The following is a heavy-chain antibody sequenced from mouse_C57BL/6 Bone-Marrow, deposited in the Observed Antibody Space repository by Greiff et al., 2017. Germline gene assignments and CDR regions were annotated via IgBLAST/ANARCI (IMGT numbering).Heavy chain of an antibody. J-gene: IGHJ2*01. CDR2: INPSSGYT. V-gene: IGHV1-4*01. Sequence: QVQLQQSGAELARPGASVKLSCKASGYTFTSYTMHWVKQRPGQGLEWIGYINPSSGYTKYNQKFKDKATLTADKSSITAYRQLSRLTSEDSAVYYCAQRGYFDYWGQGTTLTVSS. CDR1: GYTFTSYT. CDR3: AQRGYFDY.